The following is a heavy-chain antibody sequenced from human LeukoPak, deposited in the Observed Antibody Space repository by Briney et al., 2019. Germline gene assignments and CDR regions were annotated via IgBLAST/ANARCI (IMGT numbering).Heavy chain of an antibody. J-gene: IGHJ5*02. Sequence: ASVKVSCKASGYTFTDYYIHWVRQAPGQGLEWMAWMNPNSGGTSYAQKFQGRVTMTRDTSISTAYMGLSRPRSDDTAVYYCARAGEIAAAGTLYNWVDPWGQGTLVTVSS. CDR2: MNPNSGGT. CDR1: GYTFTDYY. CDR3: ARAGEIAAAGTLYNWVDP. D-gene: IGHD6-13*01. V-gene: IGHV1-2*02.